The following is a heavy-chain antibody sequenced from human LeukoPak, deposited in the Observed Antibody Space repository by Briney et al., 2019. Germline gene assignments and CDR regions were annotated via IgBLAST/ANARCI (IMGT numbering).Heavy chain of an antibody. CDR3: ARGVDIVVVPAAGWIDY. CDR2: IYYSGST. CDR1: GGSISSGGYY. Sequence: SETLSLTCTVSGGSISSGGYYWSWIRQHPGKGLEWIGYIYYSGSTYYNPSLKSRVTLSVDTSKNQFSLKLSSVTAADTAVYYCARGVDIVVVPAAGWIDYWGQGTLVTVSS. D-gene: IGHD2-2*03. J-gene: IGHJ4*02. V-gene: IGHV4-31*03.